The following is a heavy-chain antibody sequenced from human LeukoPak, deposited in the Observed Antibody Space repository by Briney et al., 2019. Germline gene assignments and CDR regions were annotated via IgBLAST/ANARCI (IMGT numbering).Heavy chain of an antibody. CDR3: AGGVGWHFNL. CDR2: INEDENEK. V-gene: IGHV3-7*01. CDR1: GLIFRSYC. Sequence: GGSLRLSCAASGLIFRSYCLMWVRQAPGKGLEWVATINEDENEKFYVDAVKGRFTVSRDNAKNSLYLQMNSLRVEDTAVYFCAGGVGWHFNLWGRGTLVTVSS. J-gene: IGHJ2*01.